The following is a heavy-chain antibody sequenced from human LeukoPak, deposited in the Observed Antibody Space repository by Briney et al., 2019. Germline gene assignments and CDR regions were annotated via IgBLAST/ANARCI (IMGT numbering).Heavy chain of an antibody. CDR3: ARGSRIVGLDY. Sequence: SETLSLTCTVSGGSISYYYWSWIRQPPGKGLEWIGYIYYSGSTNYNPSLKSRVTISVDTSKNQFSLKLSSVTAADTAVYYCARGSRIVGLDYWGQGTLVTVSS. D-gene: IGHD2/OR15-2a*01. J-gene: IGHJ4*02. CDR1: GGSISYYY. V-gene: IGHV4-59*01. CDR2: IYYSGST.